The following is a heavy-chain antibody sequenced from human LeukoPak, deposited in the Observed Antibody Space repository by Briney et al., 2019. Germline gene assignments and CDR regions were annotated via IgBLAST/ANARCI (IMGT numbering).Heavy chain of an antibody. V-gene: IGHV3-64*01. J-gene: IGHJ3*01. CDR2: ISSNGGST. CDR1: GITFSNYA. CDR3: ARVGASLPDAFDV. Sequence: PGGSLRLSCAASGITFSNYAMHWLRQAPGKGLQHVSAISSNGGSTYYANSVKGRFTISRDNSKNTLYLQMGSLRAEDMAVYYCARVGASLPDAFDVWGQGTMVTVSS. D-gene: IGHD4/OR15-4a*01.